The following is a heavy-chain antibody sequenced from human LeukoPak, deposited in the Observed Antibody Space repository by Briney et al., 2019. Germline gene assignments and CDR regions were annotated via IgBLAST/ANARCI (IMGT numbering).Heavy chain of an antibody. Sequence: PGGSLRLSCVVSGFALSDYWMSWVRQAPGKGLQWVANIKYDGSERQYVDSVKGRFTISRDIAKNSVYLQMNSLGADDTAVYYCARDIASAGLFFDSWGQGTLATVSS. J-gene: IGHJ4*02. D-gene: IGHD6-13*01. CDR3: ARDIASAGLFFDS. V-gene: IGHV3-7*01. CDR1: GFALSDYW. CDR2: IKYDGSER.